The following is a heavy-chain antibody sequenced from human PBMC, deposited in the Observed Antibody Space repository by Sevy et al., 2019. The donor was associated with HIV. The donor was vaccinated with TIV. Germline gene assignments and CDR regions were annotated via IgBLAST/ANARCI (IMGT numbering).Heavy chain of an antibody. CDR1: GDSIDSYGSY. CDR2: IYYTGTT. CDR3: ATKGVAVDAFDI. D-gene: IGHD5-12*01. Sequence: SETLSLTCSVSGDSIDSYGSYWGWIRQPPGKGLEWIGSIYYTGTTYYNPSLKSRATISVDTSKNEFSLKMTSVTAADTAVYYCATKGVAVDAFDIRGQGTMVTASS. V-gene: IGHV4-39*01. J-gene: IGHJ3*02.